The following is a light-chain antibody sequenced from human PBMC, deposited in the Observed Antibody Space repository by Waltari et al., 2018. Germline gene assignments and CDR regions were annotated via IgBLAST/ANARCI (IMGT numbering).Light chain of an antibody. CDR2: GKN. CDR3: NSRDSSGNHPCGV. CDR1: SLRSHY. V-gene: IGLV3-19*01. Sequence: SSELTQDPAVSVALGQTVRITCQGDSLRSHYARWYPQKPGQAPVLVIYGKNNRPSGIPDRFSGSSSGNTASLTITGAQAEDEADYYCNSRDSSGNHPCGVFGGGTKLTVL. J-gene: IGLJ3*02.